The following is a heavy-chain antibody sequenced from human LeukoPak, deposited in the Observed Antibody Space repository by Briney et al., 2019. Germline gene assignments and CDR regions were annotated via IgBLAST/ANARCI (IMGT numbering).Heavy chain of an antibody. CDR1: GYTLTELS. CDR3: ATDSTSSYFWFDT. CDR2: FDPEDGEA. V-gene: IGHV1-24*01. D-gene: IGHD6-6*01. J-gene: IGHJ5*02. Sequence: GASVKVSCKVSGYTLTELSMHWVRQARGKGLEWMGGFDPEDGEAIYAEKFQGRVTMTEDTSADTAYMELSSLRSEDTAVYYCATDSTSSYFWFDTWGQGTLVTVSS.